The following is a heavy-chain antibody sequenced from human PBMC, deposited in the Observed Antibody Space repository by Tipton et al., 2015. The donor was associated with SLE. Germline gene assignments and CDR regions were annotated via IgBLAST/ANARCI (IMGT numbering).Heavy chain of an antibody. CDR3: ARRSWSSGWPRGQYFQH. V-gene: IGHV4-34*01. D-gene: IGHD6-19*01. CDR2: INHSGST. Sequence: TLSLTCAVYGGSFSGYYWSWIRQPPGKGLEWIGEINHSGSTNYNPSLKSRVTISVDTSKNQFSLKLSFVPAADTAVYYCARRSWSSGWPRGQYFQHWGQGTLVTVSS. J-gene: IGHJ1*01. CDR1: GGSFSGYY.